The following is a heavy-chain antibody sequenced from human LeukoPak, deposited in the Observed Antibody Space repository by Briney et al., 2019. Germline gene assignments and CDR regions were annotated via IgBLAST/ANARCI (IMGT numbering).Heavy chain of an antibody. J-gene: IGHJ4*02. V-gene: IGHV4-34*01. Sequence: SETLSLTCAVYGGSFSGYCWSWIRQPPGKGLEWIGEINHSGSTNYNPSLKSRVTISVDTSKNQFSLKLSSVTAADTAVYYCARGHKLYYDFWSGYFLDYWGQGTLVTVSS. CDR2: INHSGST. D-gene: IGHD3-3*01. CDR3: ARGHKLYYDFWSGYFLDY. CDR1: GGSFSGYC.